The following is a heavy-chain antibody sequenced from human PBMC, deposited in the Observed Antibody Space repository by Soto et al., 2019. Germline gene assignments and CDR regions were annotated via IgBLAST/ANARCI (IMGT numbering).Heavy chain of an antibody. J-gene: IGHJ4*02. V-gene: IGHV4-30-4*01. CDR2: IYYSGST. CDR3: ARAPLVVVTAISNYFDY. D-gene: IGHD2-21*02. CDR1: GGSISSGDYY. Sequence: SETLSLTCTVSGGSISSGDYYWSWIRQPPGKGLEWIGYIYYSGSTYYNPSLKSRVTISVDTSKNQFSLKLSSVTAADTAVYYCARAPLVVVTAISNYFDYWGQGTLVTVSS.